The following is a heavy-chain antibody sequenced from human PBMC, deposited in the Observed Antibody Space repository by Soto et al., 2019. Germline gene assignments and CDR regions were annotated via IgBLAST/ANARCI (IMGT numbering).Heavy chain of an antibody. Sequence: QVQLQESGPGLVKPSQTLSLTCTVSGGSISSGGYYWSWIRQHPGKGLEWIGYIYYSGSTYYNPSLKSRVTISVDTSKNQFSLKLSSVTAADTAVYYCARAAEGYCGCGTCWYFDLWGRGTLVTVSS. J-gene: IGHJ2*01. CDR1: GGSISSGGYY. CDR2: IYYSGST. D-gene: IGHD2-15*01. V-gene: IGHV4-31*03. CDR3: ARAAEGYCGCGTCWYFDL.